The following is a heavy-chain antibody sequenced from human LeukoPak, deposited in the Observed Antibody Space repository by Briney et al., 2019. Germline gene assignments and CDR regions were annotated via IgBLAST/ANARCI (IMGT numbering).Heavy chain of an antibody. CDR3: ARVGTYTYGDYYFDY. D-gene: IGHD4-17*01. J-gene: IGHJ4*02. CDR2: ISAYNGNT. V-gene: IGHV1-18*01. Sequence: ASVKVSCKASGYTFTSYGISWVRQAPGQGLEWMGWISAYNGNTNYAQKLQGRVTMTTNTSTSTAYMELSSPRSDDTAVYYCARVGTYTYGDYYFDYWGQGTLVTVSS. CDR1: GYTFTSYG.